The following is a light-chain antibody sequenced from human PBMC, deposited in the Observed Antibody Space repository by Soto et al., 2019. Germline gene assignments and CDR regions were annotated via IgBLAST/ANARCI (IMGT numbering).Light chain of an antibody. CDR3: QSYDSSLVV. Sequence: SVLTQPPSVSGAPGQRVTISCTGSSSNIGAGYDVHWYQQFPGTAPKLLMYSNRNRPSGVPDRFSGSKSGTSASLAITGLQAEDEADYYCQSYDSSLVVFGGGTKLTVL. V-gene: IGLV1-40*01. CDR1: SSNIGAGYD. J-gene: IGLJ2*01. CDR2: SNR.